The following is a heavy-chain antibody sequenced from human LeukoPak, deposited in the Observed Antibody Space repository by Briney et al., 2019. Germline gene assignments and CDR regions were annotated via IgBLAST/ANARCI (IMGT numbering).Heavy chain of an antibody. V-gene: IGHV3-30-3*01. Sequence: PGRSLRLSCAASGFTFSSYAMHWVRQAPGKGLEWVAVISYDGSNKYYADSVKGRFTISRDNSKNTLYLQMNSLRAEDTAVYYCARDRATYYDSTTPLYWGQGTLVTVSS. J-gene: IGHJ4*02. CDR1: GFTFSSYA. CDR3: ARDRATYYDSTTPLY. D-gene: IGHD3-22*01. CDR2: ISYDGSNK.